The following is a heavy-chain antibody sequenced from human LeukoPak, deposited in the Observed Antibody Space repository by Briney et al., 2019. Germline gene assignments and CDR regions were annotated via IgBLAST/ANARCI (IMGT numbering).Heavy chain of an antibody. D-gene: IGHD6-13*01. CDR3: ARGHYSSPSYYFDY. Sequence: GGSLRLSCAASGFTVSSNYMSWVRQAPGKGLEWVSVIYSGGSTYYADSVKGRFTISRDNSKNTLYLQMNSLRAEDTAVYYCARGHYSSPSYYFDYWGQGTLVTVSS. J-gene: IGHJ4*02. V-gene: IGHV3-66*02. CDR1: GFTVSSNY. CDR2: IYSGGST.